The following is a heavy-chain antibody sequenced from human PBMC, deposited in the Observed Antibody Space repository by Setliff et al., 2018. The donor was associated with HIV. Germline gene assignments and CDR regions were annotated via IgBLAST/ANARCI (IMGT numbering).Heavy chain of an antibody. Sequence: PSETLSLTCAVSGGSISSHYWSWVRLPPGKGLEWIGTIYYNGNTNYNPSLKSRVAISVDTSKNLFSLKLTSVTAADTAMYYCARVLDYYDSSPYYFDYWGQGTLVTVSS. D-gene: IGHD3-22*01. CDR3: ARVLDYYDSSPYYFDY. CDR2: IYYNGNT. CDR1: GGSISSHY. J-gene: IGHJ4*02. V-gene: IGHV4-59*11.